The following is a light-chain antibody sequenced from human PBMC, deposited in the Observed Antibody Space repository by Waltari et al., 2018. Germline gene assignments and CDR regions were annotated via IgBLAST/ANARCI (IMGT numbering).Light chain of an antibody. J-gene: IGLJ1*01. CDR3: CSYAGSNSFV. CDR1: SSDIGGYNY. V-gene: IGLV2-11*01. CDR2: DVI. Sequence: QSALTQPRSVSGSPGQSVTISCTGTSSDIGGYNYVSWYRQHPGEAPKLMIYDVIKRPSGVPDRFSGSKSANTASLTISGLQGQDEADYYCCSYAGSNSFVFGSGTKVTVL.